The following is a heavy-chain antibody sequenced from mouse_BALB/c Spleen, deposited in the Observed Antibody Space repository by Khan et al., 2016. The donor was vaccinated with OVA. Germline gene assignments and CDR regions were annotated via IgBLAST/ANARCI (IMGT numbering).Heavy chain of an antibody. Sequence: EVELVESGGGLVQSGGSRKLSCAASGFTFTSYGMHWIRQAPEKGLEWVAYISSDSYTIYYADTVKGRFTISRDNPKNTLLLQMTSLRSGDTAIYFCATSYFYGYYFDYWGKGTTLTVSS. J-gene: IGHJ2*01. CDR1: GFTFTSYG. V-gene: IGHV5-17*02. CDR3: ATSYFYGYYFDY. D-gene: IGHD1-1*01. CDR2: ISSDSYTI.